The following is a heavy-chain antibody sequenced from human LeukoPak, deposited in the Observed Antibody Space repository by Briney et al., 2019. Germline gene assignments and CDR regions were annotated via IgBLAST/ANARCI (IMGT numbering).Heavy chain of an antibody. V-gene: IGHV6-1*01. CDR1: GDSVSSNSAA. CDR2: TYYRSKWYN. CDR3: ARAGGGYSGYGAGSYFDY. Sequence: SQTLSLTCAISGDSVSSNSAAWNWIRQSPSRGLEWLGRTYYRSKWYNDYAVSVKSRITINPDTSKNQFSLQLNSVTPEDTAVYYCARAGGGYSGYGAGSYFDYWGQGTLVTVSS. J-gene: IGHJ4*02. D-gene: IGHD5-12*01.